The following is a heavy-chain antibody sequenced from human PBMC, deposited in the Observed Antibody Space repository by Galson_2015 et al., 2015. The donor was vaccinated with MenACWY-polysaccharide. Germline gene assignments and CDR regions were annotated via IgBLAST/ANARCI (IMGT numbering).Heavy chain of an antibody. D-gene: IGHD6-13*01. CDR3: AKTSSSSWTEFDY. V-gene: IGHV3-30*18. CDR1: GFTFSGYG. Sequence: SLRLSCAASGFTFSGYGMHWVRQAPGKGLEWVAVISYHGTNKYYADSVKGRFTVSRDNSKNTLYLEMNSLRAEDTAVYYCAKTSSSSWTEFDYWGQGTLVTVSS. CDR2: ISYHGTNK. J-gene: IGHJ4*02.